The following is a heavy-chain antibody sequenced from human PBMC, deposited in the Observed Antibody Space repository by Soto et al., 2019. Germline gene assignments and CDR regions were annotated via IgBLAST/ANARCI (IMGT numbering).Heavy chain of an antibody. V-gene: IGHV3-23*01. CDR1: GLTFNNYA. CDR2: ISGSGGST. Sequence: EVQLLESGGGLVQPGGSLRLSCVASGLTFNNYAMTWVRQAPGKGLEWLSGISGSGGSTYYADSVKGRFTSSRDNSENTLYLQMNSRRAEDTAVYYCVAKLPSGAWYRFDYWGQGTLVIVSS. CDR3: VAKLPSGAWYRFDY. D-gene: IGHD1-7*01. J-gene: IGHJ4*02.